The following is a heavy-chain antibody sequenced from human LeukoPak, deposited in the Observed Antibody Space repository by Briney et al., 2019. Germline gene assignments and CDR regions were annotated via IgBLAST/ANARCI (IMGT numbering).Heavy chain of an antibody. V-gene: IGHV4-39*07. Sequence: SETLSLTCAVSGGSISSSSYYWGWIRQPPGKGLEWIGNIYYSGSTYYNPSLKSRVTISVDTSKNQFSLKLSSVTAADTAVYYCAREAGYGSGSYFDYWGQGTLVTVSS. D-gene: IGHD3-10*01. CDR1: GGSISSSSYY. J-gene: IGHJ4*02. CDR3: AREAGYGSGSYFDY. CDR2: IYYSGST.